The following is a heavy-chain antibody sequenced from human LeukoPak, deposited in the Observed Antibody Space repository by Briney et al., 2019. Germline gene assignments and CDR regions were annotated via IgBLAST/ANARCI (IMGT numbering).Heavy chain of an antibody. CDR3: ARDVVRTDSPYGMDV. CDR1: GGSISSSTYY. Sequence: SETLSLTCTVSGGSISSSTYYWGWLRQPPGKGLEWIGSISYSGNTFYHPSLKSRVAISGDTSKNQFSLKLSSVTAADTAVYYCARDVVRTDSPYGMDVWGQGTTVTVSS. D-gene: IGHD3-22*01. V-gene: IGHV4-39*02. CDR2: ISYSGNT. J-gene: IGHJ6*02.